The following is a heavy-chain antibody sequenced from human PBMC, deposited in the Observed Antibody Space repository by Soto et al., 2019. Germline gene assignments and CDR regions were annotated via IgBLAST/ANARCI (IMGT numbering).Heavy chain of an antibody. J-gene: IGHJ4*02. V-gene: IGHV3-23*03. CDR2: VQSNKIT. CDR1: GFTFSDYA. D-gene: IGHD3-16*01. Sequence: LRLSCQASGFTFSDYAMSWVRQAPGKGLEWVSLVQSNKITYYADSVKGRFTVSRDNSKNTLYLQMDSLRVEDTALSYCAKWLRSWLYYCDFWGQGTMVTVSS. CDR3: AKWLRSWLYYCDF.